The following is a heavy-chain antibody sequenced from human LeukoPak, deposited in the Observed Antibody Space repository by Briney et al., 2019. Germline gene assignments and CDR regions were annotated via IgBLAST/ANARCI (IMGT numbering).Heavy chain of an antibody. V-gene: IGHV3-21*01. CDR2: ISSSSSYI. J-gene: IGHJ3*02. CDR1: GFTVSSNS. CDR3: ARGTTVTLFDI. Sequence: GGSLRLSCTVSGFTVSSNSMSWVRQAPGKGLEWVSSISSSSSYIYYADSVKGRFTISRDNAKNSLYLQMNSLRAEDTAVYYCARGTTVTLFDIWGQGTMVTVSS. D-gene: IGHD4-17*01.